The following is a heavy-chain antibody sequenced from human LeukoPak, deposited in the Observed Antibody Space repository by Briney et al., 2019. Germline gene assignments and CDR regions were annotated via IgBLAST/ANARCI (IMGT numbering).Heavy chain of an antibody. CDR2: INHSGST. CDR1: GGSFSGYY. CDR3: ARTQVVPAAKHPPYYYYYMDV. V-gene: IGHV4-34*01. Sequence: SETLSLTCAVYGGSFSGYYWSWIRQPPGKGLEWIGEINHSGSTNYNPSLKSRVTISVDTSKNQFSLKLSSVTAADTAVYYCARTQVVPAAKHPPYYYYYMDVWGKGTTVTVSS. D-gene: IGHD2-2*01. J-gene: IGHJ6*03.